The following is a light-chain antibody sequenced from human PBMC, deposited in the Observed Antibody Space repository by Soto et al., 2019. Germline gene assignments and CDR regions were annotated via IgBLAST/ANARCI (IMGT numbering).Light chain of an antibody. CDR2: EVT. V-gene: IGLV2-14*01. CDR1: SSDVGGYNF. J-gene: IGLJ1*01. Sequence: QSVLTQPASVSGSPGQSITISCTGTSSDVGGYNFVSWYQQHPGEAPKLIIYEVTNRPSGLFNRFSGSKSGNTASLTISGLQTEDEADYYCSSYTTGSPYVFGTGTKLTVL. CDR3: SSYTTGSPYV.